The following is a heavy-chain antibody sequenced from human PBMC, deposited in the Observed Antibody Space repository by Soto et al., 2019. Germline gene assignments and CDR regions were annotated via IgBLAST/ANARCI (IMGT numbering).Heavy chain of an antibody. CDR3: ARRNYGEEGYSFDF. Sequence: QVQLRESGPGLVRPSETLSLTCTVSGGSITGYYWSWIRQPPGKGLEWIGYIYDSGTTTYNAALKSRVTISAETSKNQFSLNLRSVTAADTAVYYCARRNYGEEGYSFDFWGQGLLVTVSS. CDR2: IYDSGTT. V-gene: IGHV4-59*08. CDR1: GGSITGYY. J-gene: IGHJ4*02. D-gene: IGHD4-17*01.